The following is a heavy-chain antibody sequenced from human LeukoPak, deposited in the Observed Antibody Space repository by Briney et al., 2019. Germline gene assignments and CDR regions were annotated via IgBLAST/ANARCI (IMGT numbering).Heavy chain of an antibody. V-gene: IGHV3-48*02. Sequence: GGSLRLSCAASGFTFSSYNMNWVRQAPGKGLEWISYITSTDTIDYADSVKGRFTISRDNARNSLYLQMNSLRDDDTAVYYCARPPRGSNSWAVDYWGQGTLVTVSS. D-gene: IGHD6-13*01. J-gene: IGHJ4*02. CDR3: ARPPRGSNSWAVDY. CDR1: GFTFSSYN. CDR2: ITSTDTI.